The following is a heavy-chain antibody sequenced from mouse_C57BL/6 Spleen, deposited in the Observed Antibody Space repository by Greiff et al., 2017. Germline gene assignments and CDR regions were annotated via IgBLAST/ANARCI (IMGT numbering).Heavy chain of an antibody. CDR1: GYSITSGYY. Sequence: VQLKESGPGLVKPSQSLSLTCSVTGYSITSGYYWNWLRQFPGNKLEWMGYISYDGSNNYNPSLKNRISITRDTSKNQFFLKLNSVTTEDTATYYCARESRRNWYFDVWGTGTTVTVSS. J-gene: IGHJ1*03. CDR3: ARESRRNWYFDV. V-gene: IGHV3-6*01. CDR2: ISYDGSN.